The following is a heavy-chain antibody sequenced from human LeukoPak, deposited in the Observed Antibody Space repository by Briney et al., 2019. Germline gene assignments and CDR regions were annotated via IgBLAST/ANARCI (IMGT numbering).Heavy chain of an antibody. CDR3: ARVGDYGDFRSFDY. CDR1: GGTFSSYA. D-gene: IGHD4-17*01. V-gene: IGHV1-69*04. J-gene: IGHJ4*02. CDR2: IIPILGIA. Sequence: GASVKVSCKASGGTFSSYAISWVRQAPGQGLEWMGRIIPILGIANYAQKFQGRVTITADKSTSTAYMELSSLRSEDTAVYYCARVGDYGDFRSFDYWGQGTLVTVCS.